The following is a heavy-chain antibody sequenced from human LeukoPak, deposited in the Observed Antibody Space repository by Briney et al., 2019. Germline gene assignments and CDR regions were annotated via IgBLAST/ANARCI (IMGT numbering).Heavy chain of an antibody. J-gene: IGHJ3*01. D-gene: IGHD6-13*01. CDR1: GGSISSYY. Sequence: PSETLSLTCTVSGGSISSYYWSWIRQPPGKGLEWIGYIYYSGSTNYNPSLKSRVTISVDTSKNQFSLKLSSVTAADTAVYYCARLRGSSFDAFDVWGQGTMVTVSS. CDR3: ARLRGSSFDAFDV. V-gene: IGHV4-59*01. CDR2: IYYSGST.